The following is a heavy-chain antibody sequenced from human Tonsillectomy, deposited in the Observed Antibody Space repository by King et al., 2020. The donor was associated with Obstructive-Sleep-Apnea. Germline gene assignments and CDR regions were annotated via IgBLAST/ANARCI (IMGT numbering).Heavy chain of an antibody. CDR3: AKTPSPLYYYYGMDV. V-gene: IGHV3-21*01. Sequence: QLVQSGGGLVKPGGSLRLSCAASGFTFSSYSMNWVRQAPGKGLEWVSSISSSSSYIYYADSVKGRFTISRDNAKNLLYLQMNSLRAEDTAVYYCAKTPSPLYYYYGMDVWGQGTTVTVSS. CDR2: ISSSSSYI. J-gene: IGHJ6*02. CDR1: GFTFSSYS.